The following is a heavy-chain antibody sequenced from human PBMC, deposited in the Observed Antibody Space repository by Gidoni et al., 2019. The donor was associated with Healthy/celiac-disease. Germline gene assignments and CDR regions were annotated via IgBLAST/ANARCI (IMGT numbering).Heavy chain of an antibody. Sequence: EVQLLESGGGLVQPGGSLRLSCSAFGFTFSSYAITWVRQAPGKGLAWVSAISGSGGSTYYADSVKGRFTISRDNSKNTLYLQMNSLRAEDTAVYYCAKDPTILSGYIYWGQGTLVTVSS. D-gene: IGHD3-22*01. CDR2: ISGSGGST. CDR3: AKDPTILSGYIY. CDR1: GFTFSSYA. V-gene: IGHV3-23*01. J-gene: IGHJ4*02.